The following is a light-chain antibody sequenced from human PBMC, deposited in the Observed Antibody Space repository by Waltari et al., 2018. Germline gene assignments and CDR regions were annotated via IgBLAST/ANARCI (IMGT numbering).Light chain of an antibody. CDR1: SGHSSYSSYS. CDR2: LNSDGSH. V-gene: IGLV4-69*01. Sequence: QLVLTQSPSASASLGDSVKLTCTLSSGHSSYSSYSIAWHQQQPGKGPRFLMKLNSDGSHKGGDGRPDRFSGSSSGAERYLTISSLQSADEADYYCQTWGAGFQIFGGGTKLAVL. J-gene: IGLJ2*01. CDR3: QTWGAGFQI.